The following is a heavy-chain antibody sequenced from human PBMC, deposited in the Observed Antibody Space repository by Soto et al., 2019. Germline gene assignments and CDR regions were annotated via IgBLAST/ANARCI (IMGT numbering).Heavy chain of an antibody. CDR2: ISGSGGST. CDR3: AKDLLSAHWHATYFDY. Sequence: GGSLRLSCAASGFTFSSYAMSWVRQAPGKGLEWVSAISGSGGSTYYADSVKGRFTISRNNSKNTLYLQMNSLRAEDTAVYYCAKDLLSAHWHATYFDYWGQGTLVTVSS. J-gene: IGHJ4*02. V-gene: IGHV3-23*01. CDR1: GFTFSSYA. D-gene: IGHD1-1*01.